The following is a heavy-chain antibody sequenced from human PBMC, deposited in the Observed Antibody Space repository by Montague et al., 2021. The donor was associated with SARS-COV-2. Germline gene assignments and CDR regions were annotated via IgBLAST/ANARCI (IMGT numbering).Heavy chain of an antibody. V-gene: IGHV4-59*01. CDR2: IYYSGNP. Sequence: SETLSLTCTVSGGSISTYYWSWIRQSPGKGLEWIGYIYYSGNPNYNPSLTSRLSMSVDTSKNQFSLELSSVTAADTAVFFCARGKGRSPDAFDIWGQGITVTVSP. CDR1: GGSISTYY. CDR3: ARGKGRSPDAFDI. D-gene: IGHD2-15*01. J-gene: IGHJ3*02.